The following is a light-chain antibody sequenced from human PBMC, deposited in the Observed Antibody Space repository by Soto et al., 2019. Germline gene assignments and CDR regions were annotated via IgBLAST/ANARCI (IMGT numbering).Light chain of an antibody. Sequence: DIQMTQSPSTLSASVGDRVTITCRASQSISSWLTWYQQKAGQAPKLLIYKASNLESGVPSRFSGSGSGTEFTLTISSLQPDDLATYYCQQYNSYSWTFGQGTKVEIK. V-gene: IGKV1-5*03. CDR1: QSISSW. J-gene: IGKJ1*01. CDR2: KAS. CDR3: QQYNSYSWT.